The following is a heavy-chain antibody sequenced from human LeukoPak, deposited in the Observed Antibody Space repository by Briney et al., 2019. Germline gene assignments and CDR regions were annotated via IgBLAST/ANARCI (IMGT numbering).Heavy chain of an antibody. CDR3: ARGLPAPKGLGIEY. Sequence: ASVKVSCKASGYTFTSYGLSWVRQAPGQGLEWMGWISGYNGDTNYAQKFQDRVTMTTDTSTTTAYMELRSLRSDDTAVYYRARGLPAPKGLGIEYWGQGTLVTVSS. V-gene: IGHV1-18*01. CDR2: ISGYNGDT. CDR1: GYTFTSYG. J-gene: IGHJ4*02. D-gene: IGHD2-2*01.